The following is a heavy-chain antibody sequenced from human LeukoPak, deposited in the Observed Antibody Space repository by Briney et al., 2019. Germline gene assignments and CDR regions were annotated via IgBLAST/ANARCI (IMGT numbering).Heavy chain of an antibody. Sequence: GGSLRISGAASGFTFSAYYMSWIRQAPGKGMKWVSYLSSSSSYTNYADSVKGRFTISRDNAKNSLSLQMNSLRAEDTALYYCARTYGSGERWFDPWGPGTLVTVSS. D-gene: IGHD3-10*01. CDR1: GFTFSAYY. J-gene: IGHJ5*02. CDR2: LSSSSSYT. V-gene: IGHV3-11*06. CDR3: ARTYGSGERWFDP.